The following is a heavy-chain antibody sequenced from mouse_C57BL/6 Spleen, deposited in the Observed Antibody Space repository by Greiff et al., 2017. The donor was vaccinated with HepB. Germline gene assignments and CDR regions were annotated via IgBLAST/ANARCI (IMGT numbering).Heavy chain of an antibody. V-gene: IGHV5-4*03. CDR2: ISDGGSYT. CDR3: ERAGIYDGLFAY. CDR1: GFTFSSYA. D-gene: IGHD2-3*01. J-gene: IGHJ3*01. Sequence: EVKLMESGGGLVKPGGSLKLSCAASGFTFSSYAMSWVRQTPEKRLEWVATISDGGSYTYYPDNVKGRFTISRDNAKNNLYLQLSHLKSEDTAMYYCERAGIYDGLFAYWGQGTLVTVSA.